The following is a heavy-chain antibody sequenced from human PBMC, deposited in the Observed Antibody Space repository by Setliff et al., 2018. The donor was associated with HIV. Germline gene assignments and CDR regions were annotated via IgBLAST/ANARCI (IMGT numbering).Heavy chain of an antibody. D-gene: IGHD1-26*01. CDR1: GGSISSGSHY. Sequence: PSETLSFTCTVSGGSISSGSHYWNWVRQSAGKGLEWIGRIYSSGSTNYNPSLNSRVSISVDTPKNQFSLKLNSVTAADTAVYFCARDKGGTYDGMYYYYYMDVWGKGTTVTVSS. J-gene: IGHJ6*03. CDR3: ARDKGGTYDGMYYYYYMDV. CDR2: IYSSGST. V-gene: IGHV4-61*02.